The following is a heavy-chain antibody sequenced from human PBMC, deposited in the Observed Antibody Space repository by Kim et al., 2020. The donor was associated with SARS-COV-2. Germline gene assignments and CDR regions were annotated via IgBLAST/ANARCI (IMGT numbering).Heavy chain of an antibody. CDR1: GFTFSNDA. CDR2: IGNRGSTT. V-gene: IGHV3-23*01. Sequence: GGSLRLSCAASGFTFSNDAMSWVRQAPGKGLEWVSTIGNRGSTTYYADSVKGRFTFSRDNSKNTIYLQMNSLGAEDTAVYFCAREGRQLSYWGQGTLVTVSS. J-gene: IGHJ4*02. D-gene: IGHD6-6*01. CDR3: AREGRQLSY.